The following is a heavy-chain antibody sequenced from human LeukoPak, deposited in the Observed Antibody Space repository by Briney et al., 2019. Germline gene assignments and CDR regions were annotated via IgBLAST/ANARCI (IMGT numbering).Heavy chain of an antibody. CDR3: ARGDTYYYDSSGYYCGFDV. J-gene: IGHJ3*01. CDR1: GFTFSSYW. V-gene: IGHV3-7*04. CDR2: IKQDGSEK. D-gene: IGHD3-22*01. Sequence: SGGSLRLSCTASGFTFSSYWMSWVRQAPGKGLEWVANIKQDGSEKYYVDSVKGRFIISRDNAENSLYLQMSSLRAEDTAVYYCARGDTYYYDSSGYYCGFDVWGQGTMVTVSS.